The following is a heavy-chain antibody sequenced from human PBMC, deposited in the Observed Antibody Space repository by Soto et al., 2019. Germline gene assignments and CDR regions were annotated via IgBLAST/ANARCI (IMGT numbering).Heavy chain of an antibody. Sequence: GALGLTCAASGFTFSSYAMSGVRQAAGKGLEWVSAISGSGGSTYYADSVKGRFTISRDNSKNTLYLQMNSLRAEDTAVYYCAKRETYGDSLYYFDYWGQGTLVTVSS. CDR1: GFTFSSYA. D-gene: IGHD4-17*01. CDR2: ISGSGGST. V-gene: IGHV3-23*01. CDR3: AKRETYGDSLYYFDY. J-gene: IGHJ4*02.